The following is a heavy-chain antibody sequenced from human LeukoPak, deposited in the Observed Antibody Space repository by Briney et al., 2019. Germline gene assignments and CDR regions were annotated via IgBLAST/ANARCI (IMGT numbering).Heavy chain of an antibody. D-gene: IGHD1-26*01. CDR2: FDPEDGET. CDR1: GYSLTELS. V-gene: IGHV1-24*01. J-gene: IGHJ2*01. Sequence: GASVTVSCKVSGYSLTELSMHLVRQAPGKGLEWVGGFDPEDGETIYAQKFQGRGTMTEDTYTDTAYMELSSLRSEDTAVYYCATSPGRGGSYPGYWYLDLWGRGTLVTVSS. CDR3: ATSPGRGGSYPGYWYLDL.